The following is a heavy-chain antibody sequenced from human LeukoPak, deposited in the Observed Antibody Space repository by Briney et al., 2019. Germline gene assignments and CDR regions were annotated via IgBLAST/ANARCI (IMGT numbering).Heavy chain of an antibody. CDR2: ISISGSDT. CDR3: AKIVTSATAY. Sequence: PGGSLRLSCAASGFTFSDYYMSWIRQAPGKGLEWVSYISISGSDTDYADSVKGRFTISRDNAKNSLYLQMNSLRAGDTAVYYCAKIVTSATAYWGQGTLVTVSS. J-gene: IGHJ4*02. CDR1: GFTFSDYY. V-gene: IGHV3-11*03. D-gene: IGHD2-15*01.